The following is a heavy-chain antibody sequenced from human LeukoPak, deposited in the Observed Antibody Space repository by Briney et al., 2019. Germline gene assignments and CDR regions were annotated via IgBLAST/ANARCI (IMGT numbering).Heavy chain of an antibody. V-gene: IGHV4-61*05. CDR2: MYYGGNT. CDR3: ARHETGGSYPLKY. J-gene: IGHJ4*02. Sequence: SETLSLTCTVSGGSISSSSYYWGWIRQPPGKGLEWIAYMYYGGNTDYNPSLKSRVTISIDTSNNQFSLKLSSVTAADTAMYYCARHETGGSYPLKYWGQGLLVTVSS. D-gene: IGHD1-26*01. CDR1: GGSISSSSYY.